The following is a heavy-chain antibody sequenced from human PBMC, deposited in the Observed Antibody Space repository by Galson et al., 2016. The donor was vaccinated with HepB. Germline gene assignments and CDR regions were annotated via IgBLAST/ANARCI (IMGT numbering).Heavy chain of an antibody. CDR1: GLTVSSNY. V-gene: IGHV3-53*01. D-gene: IGHD2-15*01. CDR2: MYSGGGT. CDR3: AKDWGSRGVAATPAS. J-gene: IGHJ5*02. Sequence: SLRLSCAASGLTVSSNYMNWVRQRQGKGLEWVSVMYSGGGTDYADSVKGRFTISRDNSKNTLYLQMNSLRAEDTAVYYCAKDWGSRGVAATPASWGQGTLVTVSS.